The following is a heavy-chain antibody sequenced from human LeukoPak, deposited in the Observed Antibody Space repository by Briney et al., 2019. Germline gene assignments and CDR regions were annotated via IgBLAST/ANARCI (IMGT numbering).Heavy chain of an antibody. CDR1: GGSFSGYY. CDR3: ARGSPDYGSGSYYNNWFDP. CDR2: INHSGST. V-gene: IGHV4-34*01. J-gene: IGHJ5*02. Sequence: SETLSLTRAVYGGSFSGYYWSWIRQPPGKGLEWIGEINHSGSTNYNPSLKSRVTISVDTSKNQFSLKLSSVTAADTAVYYCARGSPDYGSGSYYNNWFDPWGQGTLVTVSS. D-gene: IGHD3-10*01.